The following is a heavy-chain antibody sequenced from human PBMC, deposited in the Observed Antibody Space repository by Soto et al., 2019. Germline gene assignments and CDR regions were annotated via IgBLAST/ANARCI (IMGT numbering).Heavy chain of an antibody. Sequence: ASVKVSCKASGYTFTSYGISWVRQAPGQGLEWMGWISAYSGNTNYAQKLQGRVTMTTDMSTSTAYMELSSLRSEDTAVYYCAAELVNWNFNYYYGMDVWGQGTTVTVSS. J-gene: IGHJ6*02. CDR1: GYTFTSYG. V-gene: IGHV1-18*01. CDR3: AAELVNWNFNYYYGMDV. CDR2: ISAYSGNT. D-gene: IGHD1-7*01.